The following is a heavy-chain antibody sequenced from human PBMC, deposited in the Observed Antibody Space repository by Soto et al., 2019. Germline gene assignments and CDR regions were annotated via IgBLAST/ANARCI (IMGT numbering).Heavy chain of an antibody. CDR3: GRRRYSSSVPFDY. J-gene: IGHJ4*02. D-gene: IGHD6-6*01. CDR1: GGSFSGYY. V-gene: IGHV4-34*01. CDR2: INHSGST. Sequence: PSETLSLTCAVYGGSFSGYYWSWIRQPPGKGLEWIGEINHSGSTNYNPSLTSRVTISVDTSKNQFSLKLSSVTAADTAVYYCGRRRYSSSVPFDYWGQGTLVTVSS.